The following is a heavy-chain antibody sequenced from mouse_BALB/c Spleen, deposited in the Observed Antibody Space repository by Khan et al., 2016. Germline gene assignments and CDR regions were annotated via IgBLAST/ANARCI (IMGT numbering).Heavy chain of an antibody. CDR2: IYPGDGDT. J-gene: IGHJ3*01. V-gene: IGHV1-87*01. D-gene: IGHD2-1*01. CDR1: GYTFTSYW. Sequence: QVQLQQSGAELARPGASVKLSCKASGYTFTSYWMQWVKQRPGQGLQWIGTIYPGDGDTRYTQKFKGKAKLTADNSSSTAYMKISRLASEDSAVYCCARGGDVNYIDTYRGQETLVSISA. CDR3: ARGGDVNYIDTY.